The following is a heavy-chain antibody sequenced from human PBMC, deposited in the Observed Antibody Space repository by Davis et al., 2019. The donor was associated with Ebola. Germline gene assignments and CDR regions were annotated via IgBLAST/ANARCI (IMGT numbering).Heavy chain of an antibody. J-gene: IGHJ6*02. V-gene: IGHV1-69*05. D-gene: IGHD4-23*01. CDR1: GGTFSSYA. Sequence: AASVKVSCKASGGTFSSYAISWVRQAPGQGLEWMGGIIPIFGTANYAQKLQGRVTMTTDTSTSTAYMELSSLRSEDTAVYYCARGEFDYGGNSRYYYGMDVWGQGTTVTVSS. CDR3: ARGEFDYGGNSRYYYGMDV. CDR2: IIPIFGTA.